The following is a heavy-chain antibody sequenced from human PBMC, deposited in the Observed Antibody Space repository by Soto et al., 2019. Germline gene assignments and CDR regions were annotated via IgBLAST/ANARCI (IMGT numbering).Heavy chain of an antibody. Sequence: SETLSLTCTVSGGSISGSSYYWGWIRQPPGKGLEWIGSIYYSGSTYYNPSLKSRVTISVDTSKNQFSLKLSSVTAADTAVYYCASRRHYYYGMDVWGQGTTVTVSS. CDR3: ASRRHYYYGMDV. D-gene: IGHD6-25*01. V-gene: IGHV4-39*01. J-gene: IGHJ6*02. CDR2: IYYSGST. CDR1: GGSISGSSYY.